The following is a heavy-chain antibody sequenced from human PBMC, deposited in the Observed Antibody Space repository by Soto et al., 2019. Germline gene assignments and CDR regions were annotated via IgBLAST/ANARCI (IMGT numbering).Heavy chain of an antibody. CDR2: ISSSSSYI. J-gene: IGHJ5*02. V-gene: IGHV3-21*01. CDR3: ARDYRYYYDSSGLKGFDP. Sequence: GGSLRLSCAASGFTFGVYWMTWVRQAPGKGLEWVSSISSSSSYIYYADSLKGRFTISRDNAKNSLYLQMNSLIAEDTAVYYCARDYRYYYDSSGLKGFDPWGQGTLVTVSS. D-gene: IGHD3-22*01. CDR1: GFTFGVYW.